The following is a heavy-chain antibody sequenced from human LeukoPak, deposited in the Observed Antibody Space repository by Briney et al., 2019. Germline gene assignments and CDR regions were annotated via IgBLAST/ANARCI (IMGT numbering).Heavy chain of an antibody. J-gene: IGHJ3*02. Sequence: ASDTLSLTCTVSGGSMSNSYWSWIRHPPGKGLEWIGYISYRGDTSYNPSLKSRVTISEDTSKNQFSLKLSSVTAADAAVYFCARQISYSNAWTTIWGQGTMVTVSA. CDR2: ISYRGDT. CDR1: GGSMSNSY. D-gene: IGHD5-18*01. CDR3: ARQISYSNAWTTI. V-gene: IGHV4-59*08.